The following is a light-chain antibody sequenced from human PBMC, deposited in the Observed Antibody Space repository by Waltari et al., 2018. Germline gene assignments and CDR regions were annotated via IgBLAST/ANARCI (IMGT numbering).Light chain of an antibody. V-gene: IGLV2-14*03. CDR3: SSQSSNNVVL. J-gene: IGLJ2*01. CDR1: SSDVGSYNS. CDR2: DVS. Sequence: QSALTQPASVSGSPGQSITISCTGTSSDVGSYNSVSWYQDHPGQGPKVMIYDVSNRPSGVSARFSGSKSGNTASLTISGLQAEDEADYYCSSQSSNNVVLFGGWTKLTVL.